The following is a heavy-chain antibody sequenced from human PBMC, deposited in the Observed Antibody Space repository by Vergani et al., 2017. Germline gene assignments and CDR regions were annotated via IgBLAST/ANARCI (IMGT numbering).Heavy chain of an antibody. V-gene: IGHV4-59*01. CDR3: ARRTTVTTNLYYYYYYMDV. J-gene: IGHJ6*03. D-gene: IGHD4-17*01. CDR1: DGSISRYY. CDR2: IYYSGST. Sequence: QVQLQESGPGLVKPSETLSLTCTVSDGSISRYYWSWIRQPPGKGLEWIGYIYYSGSTNYNPSLKSRVTISVDTSKNQFSLKLSSVTAADTAVYYCARRTTVTTNLYYYYYYMDVWGKGTTVTVSS.